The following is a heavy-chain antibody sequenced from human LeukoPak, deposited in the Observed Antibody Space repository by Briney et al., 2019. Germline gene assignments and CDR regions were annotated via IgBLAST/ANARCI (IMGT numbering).Heavy chain of an antibody. D-gene: IGHD3-16*01. Sequence: ESGPTLLKPTQTLTLTCTFSGFSLRNTGVTVGWLRQPPGKAPEWLALIYWNDDKRYSPSLESRLTITKDTSKNQAVLTMTNMDPVDTATFYCSHMHSRPGDAYYFDHWGQGTLVTVSS. J-gene: IGHJ4*02. CDR2: IYWNDDK. V-gene: IGHV2-5*01. CDR3: SHMHSRPGDAYYFDH. CDR1: GFSLRNTGVT.